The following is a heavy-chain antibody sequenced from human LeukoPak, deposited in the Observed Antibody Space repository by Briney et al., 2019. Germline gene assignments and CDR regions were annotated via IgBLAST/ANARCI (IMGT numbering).Heavy chain of an antibody. V-gene: IGHV1-8*01. J-gene: IGHJ4*02. Sequence: ASVKVSCKASGYTFTSYDINWVRQATGQGLEWMGWMNPNSGNTGYAQKFQGRVTMTRNTSISTAYMELSSLRSEDTAVYYCARAFSPGSSGYYKGYDYWGQGTLVTVSS. CDR2: MNPNSGNT. CDR3: ARAFSPGSSGYYKGYDY. CDR1: GYTFTSYD. D-gene: IGHD3-3*01.